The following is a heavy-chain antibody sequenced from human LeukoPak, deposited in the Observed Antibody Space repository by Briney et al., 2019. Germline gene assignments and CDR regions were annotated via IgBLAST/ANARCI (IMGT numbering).Heavy chain of an antibody. J-gene: IGHJ4*02. CDR2: VFSDGGT. Sequence: SQTLSLTCTVSGGSIISDHSYEKSYWTWIRQPAGQGLEWIGRVFSDGGTNFNPSLQSRLTISLDTSKNQFSLSLSSVTAADTAIYYCARDRAYDYDIRLESWGEGILVIVSS. CDR1: GGSIISDHSYEKSY. CDR3: ARDRAYDYDIRLES. V-gene: IGHV4-61*02. D-gene: IGHD3-9*01.